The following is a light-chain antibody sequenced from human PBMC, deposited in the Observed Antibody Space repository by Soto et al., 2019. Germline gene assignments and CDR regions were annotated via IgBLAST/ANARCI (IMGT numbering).Light chain of an antibody. CDR1: QSVKNNY. V-gene: IGKV3-20*01. J-gene: IGKJ4*01. CDR2: DAS. CDR3: QQYGTTPLT. Sequence: EIVLTQSPGTLSLSPGERATLSCRASQSVKNNYLAWYQHKPGQAPRFLMYDASSRATGIPDRFTGSGSGTDVTLTISRLEPEDFAVYYCQQYGTTPLTFGGGTKVEIK.